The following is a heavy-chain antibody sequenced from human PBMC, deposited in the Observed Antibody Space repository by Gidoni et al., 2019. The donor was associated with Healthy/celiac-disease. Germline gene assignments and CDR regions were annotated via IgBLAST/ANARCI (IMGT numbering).Heavy chain of an antibody. V-gene: IGHV3-9*01. D-gene: IGHD6-6*01. J-gene: IGHJ6*02. Sequence: EVQLVESGGGLVQPGGSLRLSCAASGFTFDDYAMHWVRQAPRKGLEWVSGISWNSGSIGYADSVKGRFTISRDNAKNSLYLQMNSLRAEDTALYYCAKELIAARHLYYYYYGMDVWGQGTTVTVSS. CDR2: ISWNSGSI. CDR1: GFTFDDYA. CDR3: AKELIAARHLYYYYYGMDV.